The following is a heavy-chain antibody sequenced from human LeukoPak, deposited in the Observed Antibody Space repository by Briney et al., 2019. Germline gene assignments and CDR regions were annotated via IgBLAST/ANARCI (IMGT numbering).Heavy chain of an antibody. D-gene: IGHD1-1*01. CDR1: GGSFSGYY. CDR3: ARDGGGTGTTWWFDP. V-gene: IGHV4-34*01. J-gene: IGHJ5*02. Sequence: SETLSLTCAVYGGSFSGYYWSWIRQSPGKGLEWIGEINPSGSTNYNPSLKSRVTISLDTSKNQFSLELSSVTAADTAVYYCARDGGGTGTTWWFDPWGQGTLVTVSS. CDR2: INPSGST.